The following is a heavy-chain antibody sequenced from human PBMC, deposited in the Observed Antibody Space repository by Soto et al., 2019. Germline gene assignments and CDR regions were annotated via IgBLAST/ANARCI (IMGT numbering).Heavy chain of an antibody. Sequence: QAHLVESGGGVVQPGRSLRLSCAASGFTFTSYGMHWVRQAPGTRLEWVAVISYDGGLQHYADSVKGRFTISRDNSKNMVLLKMSRLRAEATAVYYCVSDRGYGHASVPYSWGQGTLVSVSS. D-gene: IGHD5-18*01. V-gene: IGHV3-30*03. CDR2: ISYDGGLQ. CDR3: VSDRGYGHASVPYS. CDR1: GFTFTSYG. J-gene: IGHJ4*02.